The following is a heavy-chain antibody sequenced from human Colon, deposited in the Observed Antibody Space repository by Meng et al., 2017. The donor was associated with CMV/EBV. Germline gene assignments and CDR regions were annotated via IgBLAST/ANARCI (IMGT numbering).Heavy chain of an antibody. D-gene: IGHD3-22*01. CDR3: ARDSPTYDSSGYQDY. CDR1: GFTFSSHA. J-gene: IGHJ4*02. CDR2: ISYDGSNK. V-gene: IGHV3-30-3*01. Sequence: GESLKISCAASGFTFSSHAMHWVRQAPGKGLEWVAVISYDGSNKYYADSVKGRFTISRDNSKNTLYLQMNRLRAEDTAVYYCARDSPTYDSSGYQDYWGQGTLVTVSS.